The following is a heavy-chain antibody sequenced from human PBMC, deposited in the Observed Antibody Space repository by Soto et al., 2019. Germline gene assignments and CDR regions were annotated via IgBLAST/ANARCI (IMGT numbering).Heavy chain of an antibody. CDR1: GFTFSSYS. CDR3: ARDSDDSSGCFDY. D-gene: IGHD3-22*01. Sequence: GGSLRLSCAASGFTFSSYSMNWVRQAPGKGLEWVSSISGSSSYIYYADSVKGRFTISRDNAKNSLYLQMNSLRAEDTAVYYCARDSDDSSGCFDYWGQGTLVTV. CDR2: ISGSSSYI. J-gene: IGHJ4*02. V-gene: IGHV3-21*01.